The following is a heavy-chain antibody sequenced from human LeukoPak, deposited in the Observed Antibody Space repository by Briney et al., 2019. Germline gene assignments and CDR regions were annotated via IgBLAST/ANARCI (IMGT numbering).Heavy chain of an antibody. V-gene: IGHV1-2*02. J-gene: IGHJ6*03. Sequence: ASVKVSCKASGYTFTGYYMHWVRQAPGQGLEWMGWINPNSGGTDYAQKFQGRVTMTRDTSISTAYMELSRLRSDDTAVYYCARALYDFRSGSYYYMDVWGKGTTVTVSS. CDR1: GYTFTGYY. D-gene: IGHD3-3*01. CDR3: ARALYDFRSGSYYYMDV. CDR2: INPNSGGT.